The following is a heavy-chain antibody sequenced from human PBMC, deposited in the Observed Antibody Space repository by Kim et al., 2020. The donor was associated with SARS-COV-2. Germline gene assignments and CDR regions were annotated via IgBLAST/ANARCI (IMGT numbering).Heavy chain of an antibody. CDR2: ISDSGKT. Sequence: SETLSLTCTVSGGSISSYSWNWIRQPPGKGLEWIGDISDSGKTNYNPSLKSRVTISIDKSKNQFSLKVSSVTAADTAVYYCARRGGLDVWGHGNTVTVSS. V-gene: IGHV4-59*08. J-gene: IGHJ6*02. CDR3: ARRGGLDV. CDR1: GGSISSYS.